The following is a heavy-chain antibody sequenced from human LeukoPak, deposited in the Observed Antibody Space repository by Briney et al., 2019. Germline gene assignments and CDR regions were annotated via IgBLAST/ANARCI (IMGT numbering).Heavy chain of an antibody. CDR2: ISYDGINK. Sequence: GGSLRLSCAASRLIFSNYGMHWVRQAPGTGLDWVAFISYDGINKFYADSVKGRFTISSDNSKTTLYLQMSSLRAEDTAVYYCARGFYSNGWYYFDYWGQGSLVTVSS. D-gene: IGHD6-19*01. V-gene: IGHV3-33*01. CDR3: ARGFYSNGWYYFDY. J-gene: IGHJ4*02. CDR1: RLIFSNYG.